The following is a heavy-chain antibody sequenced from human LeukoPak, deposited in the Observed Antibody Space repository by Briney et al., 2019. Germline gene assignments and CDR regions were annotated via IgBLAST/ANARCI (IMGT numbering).Heavy chain of an antibody. D-gene: IGHD3-22*01. CDR1: GYTFTSYD. CDR3: ARPPKFYYDSSVLAPLLDY. V-gene: IGHV1-8*01. J-gene: IGHJ4*02. Sequence: GASVKVSCKASGYTFTSYDINWVRQATGQGLEWMGWMKPNSGNTGYAQKFQGRVTMTRNTSISTAYMELSSLRSEETAVYYCARPPKFYYDSSVLAPLLDYGARETLATVS. CDR2: MKPNSGNT.